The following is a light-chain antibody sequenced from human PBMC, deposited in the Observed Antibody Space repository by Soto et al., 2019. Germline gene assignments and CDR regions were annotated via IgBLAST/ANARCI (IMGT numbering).Light chain of an antibody. V-gene: IGKV3-15*01. CDR1: QSLSSN. CDR2: GVS. CDR3: QQYNNWPPWT. Sequence: EIVMTQSPATLSVSPGERCTLSFMSSQSLSSNLAWYQQKPGQAPRLLIYGVSTRATGIPARFSGSGSGTEFTLTISSLQSEDFAVYYCQQYNNWPPWTFGQGTKVDI. J-gene: IGKJ1*01.